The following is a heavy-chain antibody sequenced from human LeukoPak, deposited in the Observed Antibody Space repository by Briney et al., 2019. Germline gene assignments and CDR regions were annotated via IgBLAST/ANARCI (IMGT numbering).Heavy chain of an antibody. J-gene: IGHJ4*02. D-gene: IGHD3-22*01. CDR3: ESDPSYDRSPAGYFDY. V-gene: IGHV1-46*01. Sequence: GASVKVSFKSSGYTFPSYYMHWVRQPPGQGLEWMGIINASGGSTRYAQKFQGRVTMTRDTSTSTVYMELSSLRSEDTAVYYCESDPSYDRSPAGYFDYWGQGTLVTVSS. CDR2: INASGGST. CDR1: GYTFPSYY.